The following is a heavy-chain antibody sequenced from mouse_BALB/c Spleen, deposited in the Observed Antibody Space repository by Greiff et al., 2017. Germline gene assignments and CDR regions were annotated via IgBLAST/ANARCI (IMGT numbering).Heavy chain of an antibody. CDR3: ANYEGAY. D-gene: IGHD1-1*01. CDR1: GFNIKDTY. V-gene: IGHV14-3*02. Sequence: VQLQQSGAELVKPGASVKLSCTASGFNIKDTYKHWVKQRPEQGLEWIGRIDPANGNTKYDPKFQGKATITADTSSNTAYLQLSSLTSEDTAVYYCANYEGAYWGQGTLVTVSA. CDR2: IDPANGNT. J-gene: IGHJ3*01.